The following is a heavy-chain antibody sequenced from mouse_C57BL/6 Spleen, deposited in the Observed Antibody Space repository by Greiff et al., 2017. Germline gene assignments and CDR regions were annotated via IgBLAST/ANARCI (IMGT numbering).Heavy chain of an antibody. CDR1: GYTFTSYW. D-gene: IGHD1-1*01. V-gene: IGHV1-64*01. Sequence: QVQLQQPGAELVKPGASVKLSCKASGYTFTSYWMHWVKQRPGQGLEWIGMIHPNSGGTNYNEKFKCKATLTVDKSSSTAYLQLSSLTSEDSEVYYCARGPSYYGSSYDYAMDYWGQGTSVTVSS. J-gene: IGHJ4*01. CDR2: IHPNSGGT. CDR3: ARGPSYYGSSYDYAMDY.